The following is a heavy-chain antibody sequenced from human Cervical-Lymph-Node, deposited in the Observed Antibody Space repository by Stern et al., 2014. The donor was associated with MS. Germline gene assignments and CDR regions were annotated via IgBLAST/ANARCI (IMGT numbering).Heavy chain of an antibody. CDR1: GFTFSSYS. D-gene: IGHD4-17*01. Sequence: EVQLVESGGGLVQPGGSLRLSCVGSGFTFSSYSMNWVRQAPGEGLELISYIGSTSSNILYADSVNGRFTISRDNAKQSLYLQMHSLRAEDTAVYYCARRGDYGVFYFGMDVWGQGTTVTVSS. CDR3: ARRGDYGVFYFGMDV. J-gene: IGHJ6*02. CDR2: IGSTSSNI. V-gene: IGHV3-48*01.